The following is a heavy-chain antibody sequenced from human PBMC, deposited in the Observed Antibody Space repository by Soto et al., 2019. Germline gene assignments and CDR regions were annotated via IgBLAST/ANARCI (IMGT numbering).Heavy chain of an antibody. J-gene: IGHJ4*02. CDR3: ARVRTIFGGESLGY. D-gene: IGHD3-3*01. V-gene: IGHV1-3*01. CDR1: GYTFTSYA. Sequence: ASVKVSCKASGYTFTSYAMHWVRQAPGQRLEWMGWINAGNGNTKYSQKFQGRVIITRDTSASTAYMELSSLRSEDTAVYYCARVRTIFGGESLGYWGQGTLVTVSS. CDR2: INAGNGNT.